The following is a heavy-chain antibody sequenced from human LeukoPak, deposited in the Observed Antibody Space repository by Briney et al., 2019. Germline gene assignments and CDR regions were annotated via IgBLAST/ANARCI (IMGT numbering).Heavy chain of an antibody. CDR3: TRDNVVMQFDP. D-gene: IGHD2-21*01. J-gene: IGHJ5*02. CDR1: GFTFGDYA. Sequence: GGSLRLSCTASGFTFGDYAMSWVRQAPGKGLEWVGFIRSKAYGGTTEYAASVKGRFTISRDDSKSIAYLQMNSLKTEDTAVYFCTRDNVVMQFDPWGQGTLVTVSS. V-gene: IGHV3-49*04. CDR2: IRSKAYGGTT.